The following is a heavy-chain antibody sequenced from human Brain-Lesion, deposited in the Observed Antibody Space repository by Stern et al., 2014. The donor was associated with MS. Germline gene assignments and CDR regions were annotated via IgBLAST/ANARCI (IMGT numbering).Heavy chain of an antibody. CDR2: FDPEDGET. J-gene: IGHJ6*02. Sequence: QVQLVQSGAEVKKPGASVKVSCKVSGYTLTELSMHWVRQASGKGLEWMGGFDPEDGETIYAQKFQGRVTMTEDTSTDTAYMELSSLRSEDTAVYYCATDRDDFRSGYYAPTKGYGLDVWGQGTTVTVTS. D-gene: IGHD3-3*01. CDR1: GYTLTELS. CDR3: ATDRDDFRSGYYAPTKGYGLDV. V-gene: IGHV1-24*01.